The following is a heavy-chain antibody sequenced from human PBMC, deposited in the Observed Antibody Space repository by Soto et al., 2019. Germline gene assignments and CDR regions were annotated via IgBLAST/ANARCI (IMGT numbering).Heavy chain of an antibody. D-gene: IGHD3-10*01. Sequence: ASVKVSCKASGYTFTGYYMHWVRQAPGQGLEWMGWINPNSGDTNYAQKLQGWVTMTRDTSISTAYMELSRLRSDDTAVYYCARGWHYYGSGSYRNNWFDPWGQGTLVTVSS. CDR1: GYTFTGYY. CDR2: INPNSGDT. J-gene: IGHJ5*02. CDR3: ARGWHYYGSGSYRNNWFDP. V-gene: IGHV1-2*04.